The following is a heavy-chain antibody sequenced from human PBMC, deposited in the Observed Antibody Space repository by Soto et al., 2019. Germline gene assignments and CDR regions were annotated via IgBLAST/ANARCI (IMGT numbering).Heavy chain of an antibody. CDR2: ISSNSDAM. CDR1: GFTFNTFP. CDR3: VRDHQYGFDM. J-gene: IGHJ3*02. Sequence: EVQLVESRGGFVQPGGSLRLSCAASGFTFNTFPMNWVRLAPGKGLEWLSHISSNSDAMYYADSVKGRFTISRDNARKSLYLQMNSLIVDDTAVYYCVRDHQYGFDMWGQGTMVTVSS. V-gene: IGHV3-48*01.